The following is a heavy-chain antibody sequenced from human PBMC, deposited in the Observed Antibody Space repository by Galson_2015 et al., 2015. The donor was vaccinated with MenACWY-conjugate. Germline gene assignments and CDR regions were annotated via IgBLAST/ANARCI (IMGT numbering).Heavy chain of an antibody. D-gene: IGHD5-18*01. V-gene: IGHV3-48*03. CDR3: ARVGTWIHQYFYYMDV. Sequence: SLRLSYAASGFTFTGYEFNWVRQAPGKGLEWLSYISKSGSPIYYADSVKGRFTISRDNIKKSLFLEMNSLRAGDTGVYYCARVGTWIHQYFYYMDVWGKGTTVTVSS. CDR2: ISKSGSPI. CDR1: GFTFTGYE. J-gene: IGHJ6*03.